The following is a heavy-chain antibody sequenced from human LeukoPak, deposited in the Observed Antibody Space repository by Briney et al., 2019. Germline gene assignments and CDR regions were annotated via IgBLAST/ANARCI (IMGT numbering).Heavy chain of an antibody. CDR3: ARGGNGYSPLDY. V-gene: IGHV4-30-4*02. CDR2: IYYTGTT. J-gene: IGHJ4*02. D-gene: IGHD3-3*01. Sequence: SDTLSLTCTVSGYSISSDDSHWSWIRQPPGKGLEWVGYIYYTGTTDYNPSLKTRITMSVDTSKNQFSLRLASVAVADTAVYYCARGGNGYSPLDYWGPGTLVTVSS. CDR1: GYSISSDDSH.